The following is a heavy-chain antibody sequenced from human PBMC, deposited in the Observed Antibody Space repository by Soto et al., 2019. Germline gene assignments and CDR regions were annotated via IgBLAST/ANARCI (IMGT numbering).Heavy chain of an antibody. CDR2: ISYDGSNK. Sequence: QVQLVESGGGVVQPGRSLRLSCAASGFAFSSYVMHWVRQAPGKGLEWVAVISYDGSNKYYADSVKGRFTISRDNSKNTLYLQMNSLRAEDTAVYYCARSDYFDYWGQGTLVTVSS. CDR1: GFAFSSYV. V-gene: IGHV3-30-3*01. CDR3: ARSDYFDY. J-gene: IGHJ4*02.